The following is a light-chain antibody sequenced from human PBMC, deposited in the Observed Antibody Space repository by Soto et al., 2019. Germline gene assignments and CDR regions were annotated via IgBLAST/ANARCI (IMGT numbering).Light chain of an antibody. CDR1: PSLLHSNGYNY. V-gene: IGKV2-28*01. Sequence: DIVMTQSPLSLPVTPGEPASSSCRSSPSLLHSNGYNYLDWYLQKPGQSPQLLIYLGSNRASGVTDRFSGSGSGTDSTMKISRVEAEDVGVYYCLQALQTPPTFVGGTKVEIK. J-gene: IGKJ4*02. CDR2: LGS. CDR3: LQALQTPPT.